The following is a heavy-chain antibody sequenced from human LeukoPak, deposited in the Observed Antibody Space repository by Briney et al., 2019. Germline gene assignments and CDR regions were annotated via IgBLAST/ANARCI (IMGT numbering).Heavy chain of an antibody. CDR2: INHSGST. J-gene: IGHJ6*02. Sequence: SETLSLTCAVYGGSFSGYYWSWIRQPPGKGLEWIGEINHSGSTNYNPSLKSRVTISVDTSKNQFSLKLSSVTAADTAVYYCARTGYCSGGSCYSREVFWSNYYYYGMDVWGQGTTVTVSS. CDR3: ARTGYCSGGSCYSREVFWSNYYYYGMDV. CDR1: GGSFSGYY. D-gene: IGHD2-15*01. V-gene: IGHV4-34*01.